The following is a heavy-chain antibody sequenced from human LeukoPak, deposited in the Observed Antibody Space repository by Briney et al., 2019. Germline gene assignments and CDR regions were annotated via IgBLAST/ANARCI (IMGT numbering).Heavy chain of an antibody. D-gene: IGHD3-10*01. CDR2: ISGSGGTR. CDR1: GFTFSSYA. Sequence: GGSLRLSCAASGFTFSSYAMSWVRQAPGKGLEWVSAISGSGGTRYYADSVKGRFTISRDNSKNTLYLQMNSLRAEDTAVYYCAKDARHREDYFDYWGRGALVTVSS. V-gene: IGHV3-23*01. J-gene: IGHJ4*02. CDR3: AKDARHREDYFDY.